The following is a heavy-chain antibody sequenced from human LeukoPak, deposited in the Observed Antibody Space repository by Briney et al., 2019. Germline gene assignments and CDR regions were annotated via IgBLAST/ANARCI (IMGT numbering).Heavy chain of an antibody. CDR2: ISAYNGNT. J-gene: IGHJ4*02. CDR3: TRRDGYNFDFDY. Sequence: ASVKVSCKDSGYTFTSYGISWVRQAPGQGLEWMGWISAYNGNTNYAQKLQGRVTMTTDTSTSTAYMELRSLRSDDTAVYYCTRRDGYNFDFDYWGQGTLVTVSS. D-gene: IGHD5-24*01. V-gene: IGHV1-18*01. CDR1: GYTFTSYG.